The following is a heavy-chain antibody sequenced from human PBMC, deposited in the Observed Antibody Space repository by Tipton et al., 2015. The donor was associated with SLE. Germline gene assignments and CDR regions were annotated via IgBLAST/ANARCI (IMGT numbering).Heavy chain of an antibody. D-gene: IGHD3-3*01. CDR1: GFSFSDYY. Sequence: GSLRLSCAASGFSFSDYYMSWIRQAPGKGLEWVAYITSSGKTLYYADSVKGRFTISRDNAKNSLYLQMNTLRAEDTGVYYCARGERGVTLFGVVRHWGQGTLVSVSS. V-gene: IGHV3-11*04. CDR3: ARGERGVTLFGVVRH. CDR2: ITSSGKTL. J-gene: IGHJ4*02.